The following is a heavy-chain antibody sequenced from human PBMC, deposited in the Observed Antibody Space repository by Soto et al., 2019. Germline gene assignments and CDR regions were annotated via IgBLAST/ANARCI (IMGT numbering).Heavy chain of an antibody. CDR3: ATWTLRYSFDI. D-gene: IGHD1-1*01. J-gene: IGHJ3*02. CDR2: ISGTGGST. V-gene: IGHV3-23*01. Sequence: GGSLRLSCAASGFTVSSNYMSWVRQAPGKGLEWVSAISGTGGSTYYADSVKGRFTFSRDNSKNTLYLQMNSLRAEDTGVFYCATWTLRYSFDIWGQGTMVT. CDR1: GFTVSSNY.